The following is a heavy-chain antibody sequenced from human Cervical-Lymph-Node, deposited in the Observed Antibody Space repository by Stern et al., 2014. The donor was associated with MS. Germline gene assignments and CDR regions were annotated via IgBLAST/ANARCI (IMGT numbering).Heavy chain of an antibody. V-gene: IGHV3-23*04. CDR2: ISGTGDNT. Sequence: EVQLVESGGGLVPPGESLRLSCAASEYIFADYAMSWVRQAPGKGLEWVSSISGTGDNTYYADSVKGRFTISRDHSKNTVSLQLNALRAEDTAIYYCAKDKGYNFLGGFDPWGQGTLVNVSS. CDR1: EYIFADYA. D-gene: IGHD1-1*01. J-gene: IGHJ5*02. CDR3: AKDKGYNFLGGFDP.